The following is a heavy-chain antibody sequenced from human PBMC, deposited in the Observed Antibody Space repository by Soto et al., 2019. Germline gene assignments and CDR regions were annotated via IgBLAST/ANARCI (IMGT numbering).Heavy chain of an antibody. CDR1: GFTFANYG. D-gene: IGHD5-12*01. J-gene: IGHJ4*02. CDR3: AKEGGSMQPFDY. V-gene: IGHV3-23*01. CDR2: LSASGANT. Sequence: GGSLRLSCATSGFTFANYGMGWFRQAPGKGLEWVSALSASGANTYYADSGRGRFTISRDNSKNTLYLQMNSLRAEDTAVYYCAKEGGSMQPFDYWGQGTLVTVSS.